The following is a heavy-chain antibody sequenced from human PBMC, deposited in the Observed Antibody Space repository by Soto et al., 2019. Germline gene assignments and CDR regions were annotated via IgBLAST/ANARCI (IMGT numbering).Heavy chain of an antibody. V-gene: IGHV4-61*03. CDR1: GGFVNSDTHS. J-gene: IGHJ6*02. Sequence: SETLSLTCTVSGGFVNSDTHSWSWIRQTPGKRLEWIGFIYSGASTKNPSLRSRVTMSVDTSKNHFSLKLRSLIVADTAVYHCARFVRSCSATTCSTWADFWGPGITVT. CDR3: ARFVRSCSATTCSTWADF. CDR2: IYSGAST. D-gene: IGHD2-2*01.